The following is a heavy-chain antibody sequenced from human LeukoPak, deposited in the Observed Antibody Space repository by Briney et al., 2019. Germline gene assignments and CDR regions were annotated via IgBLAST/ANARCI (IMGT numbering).Heavy chain of an antibody. D-gene: IGHD3-10*01. V-gene: IGHV3-48*03. Sequence: GGSLRLSCAASGFTFSSYEMNWVRQAPGKGLEWVSYISSSGSTIYYADSVKGRFTISRDNTKNSLYLQMNSLRAEDTAVYYCAKDWGSGSPYYYYMDVWGKGTTVTISS. CDR1: GFTFSSYE. CDR3: AKDWGSGSPYYYYMDV. J-gene: IGHJ6*03. CDR2: ISSSGSTI.